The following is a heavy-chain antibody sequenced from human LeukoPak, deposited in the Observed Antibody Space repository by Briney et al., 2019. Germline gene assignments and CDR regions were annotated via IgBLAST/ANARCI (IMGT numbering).Heavy chain of an antibody. Sequence: GGSLRLSCAASGFTVSSNYMSWVRQAPGKGLGWVSAISGSGGSTHYADSVKGRFTISRDNSKSTLYLQMNSLRADDTAVYYCVRGYSYGWFDPWGQGTLVTVSS. D-gene: IGHD5-18*01. CDR2: ISGSGGST. J-gene: IGHJ5*02. V-gene: IGHV3-23*01. CDR1: GFTVSSNY. CDR3: VRGYSYGWFDP.